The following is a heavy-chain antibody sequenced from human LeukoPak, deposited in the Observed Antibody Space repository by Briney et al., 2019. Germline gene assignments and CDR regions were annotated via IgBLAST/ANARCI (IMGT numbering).Heavy chain of an antibody. CDR3: AREGYSSGWSPHGWFDH. D-gene: IGHD6-19*01. J-gene: IGHJ5*02. CDR2: ISSSSSYT. CDR1: GFTFSDYY. V-gene: IGHV3-11*06. Sequence: PGGSLRLSCAASGFTFSDYYMSWIRQAPGKGLEWVSYISSSSSYTNYADSVKGRFTISRDNAKNSLYLQMNSLRAEDTAVYYCAREGYSSGWSPHGWFDHWGQGTLVTVSS.